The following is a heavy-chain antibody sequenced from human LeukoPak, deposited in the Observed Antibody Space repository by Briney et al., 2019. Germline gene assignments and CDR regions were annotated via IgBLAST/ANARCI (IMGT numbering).Heavy chain of an antibody. CDR3: ARGRRNGGDYDFWKPTYAFDI. CDR2: IIPILGIA. J-gene: IGHJ3*02. D-gene: IGHD3-3*01. V-gene: IGHV1-69*04. CDR1: GGTFSSYA. Sequence: GASVKVSCKASGGTFSSYAISWVRQAPGQGLEWMGRIIPILGIANYAQKFQGRVTITADKSTSTAYMELSSLRSEDTAVYYCARGRRNGGDYDFWKPTYAFDIWGQGTMVTVSS.